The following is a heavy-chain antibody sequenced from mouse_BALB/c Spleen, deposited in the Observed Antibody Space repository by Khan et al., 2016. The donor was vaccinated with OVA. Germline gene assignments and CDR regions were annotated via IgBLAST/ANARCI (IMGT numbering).Heavy chain of an antibody. D-gene: IGHD3-3*01. CDR3: ARGTFDC. CDR2: IDPFNGGT. V-gene: IGHV1S135*01. Sequence: VQLQQSGPELMRPGSSVNISCKASGYSFTSYYIHWVKQSHGKSLEWIGYIDPFNGGTDYNQKFKGKATLTVDKSSNTAYMHLSSLTSEDSAVYYCARGTFDCWGQGTLVTVS. J-gene: IGHJ3*01. CDR1: GYSFTSYY.